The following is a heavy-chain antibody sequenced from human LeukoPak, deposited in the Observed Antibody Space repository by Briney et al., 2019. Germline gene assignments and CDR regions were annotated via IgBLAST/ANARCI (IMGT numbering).Heavy chain of an antibody. CDR3: ARPKRVRGVIISIGY. Sequence: ASVKVSCKASGYTFTSYDINWVRQATGQGPEWMGWMNPNSGNTGYAQKFQGRVTMTRNTSISTAYMELSSLRSEDTAVYYCARPKRVRGVIISIGYWGQGTLVTVSS. V-gene: IGHV1-8*01. CDR2: MNPNSGNT. J-gene: IGHJ4*02. D-gene: IGHD3-10*01. CDR1: GYTFTSYD.